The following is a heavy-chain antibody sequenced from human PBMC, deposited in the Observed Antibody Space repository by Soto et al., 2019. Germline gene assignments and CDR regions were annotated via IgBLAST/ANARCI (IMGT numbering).Heavy chain of an antibody. Sequence: ASVKVSCKASGYTFPKYVMNWVRQAPGQSPEWMGWINPGNGNTKYSQRFQGRVTITRDTSASTAYMELSSLTSEDTAVDYCARRGAFTSYYYGYYFDYWGQGTLVTVSS. CDR2: INPGNGNT. J-gene: IGHJ4*02. V-gene: IGHV1-3*01. CDR1: GYTFPKYV. D-gene: IGHD3-9*01. CDR3: ARRGAFTSYYYGYYFDY.